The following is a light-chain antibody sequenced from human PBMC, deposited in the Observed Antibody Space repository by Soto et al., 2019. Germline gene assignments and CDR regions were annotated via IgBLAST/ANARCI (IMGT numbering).Light chain of an antibody. CDR3: QQRSNWPPWT. Sequence: EIVLTQSPATLSLSPGERATLSCRASQSVNSYLAWYQQKPGQAPRLLIYDASNRATGIPARFSGSGSGTDFTLTISGLEPEDFAVYYCQQRSNWPPWTFGQGTKVEIK. J-gene: IGKJ1*01. CDR2: DAS. V-gene: IGKV3-11*01. CDR1: QSVNSY.